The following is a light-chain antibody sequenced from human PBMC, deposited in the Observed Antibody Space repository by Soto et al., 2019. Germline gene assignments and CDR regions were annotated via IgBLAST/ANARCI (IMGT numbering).Light chain of an antibody. J-gene: IGKJ5*01. CDR3: QQCGSSPIT. Sequence: EIVMTQSPGTLSLSPGERATLSCRASQSVSSSYLAWCQQKPGQAPRLLIYGASSRATGIPDRFSGSGSGTDFTLTISRLEPEDFALYYCQQCGSSPITFGQGTRLEIK. V-gene: IGKV3-20*01. CDR1: QSVSSSY. CDR2: GAS.